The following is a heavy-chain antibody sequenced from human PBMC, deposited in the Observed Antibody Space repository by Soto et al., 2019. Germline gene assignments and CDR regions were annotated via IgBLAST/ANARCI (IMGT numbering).Heavy chain of an antibody. V-gene: IGHV3-30*18. CDR2: ISYDGSNK. J-gene: IGHJ6*03. CDR1: GFTFSSYG. Sequence: GGSLRLSCAASGFTFSSYGMHWVRQAPGKGLEWVAVISYDGSNKYYADSVKGRFTISRDNSKNTLYLQMNSLRAEDTAVYYCAKDPQSSTGPTPLENYYYYMDVWGKGTTVTVSS. D-gene: IGHD2-2*01. CDR3: AKDPQSSTGPTPLENYYYYMDV.